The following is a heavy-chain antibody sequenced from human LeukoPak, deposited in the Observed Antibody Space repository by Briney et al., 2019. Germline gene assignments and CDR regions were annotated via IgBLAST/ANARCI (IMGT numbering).Heavy chain of an antibody. CDR2: IYGGGST. D-gene: IGHD1-26*01. CDR1: GFTVSSSY. J-gene: IGHJ5*02. V-gene: IGHV3-66*01. Sequence: GGSLRLSCAASGFTVSSSYMSWVRQAPGKGLEWVSVIYGGGSTYYADSVTGRFTISRDNSKNTVYLQMNSLRAEDTAVYYCARGSGSYNWFDPWGQGALVTVSS. CDR3: ARGSGSYNWFDP.